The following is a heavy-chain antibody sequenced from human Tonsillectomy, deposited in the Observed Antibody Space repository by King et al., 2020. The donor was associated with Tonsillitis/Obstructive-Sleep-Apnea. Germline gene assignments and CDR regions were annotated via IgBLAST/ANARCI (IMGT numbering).Heavy chain of an antibody. CDR3: AKDIGITVANGEYLQH. CDR2: ISGDGSTT. V-gene: IGHV3-43*02. CDR1: GFTFDDYA. D-gene: IGHD6-19*01. J-gene: IGHJ1*01. Sequence: VQLVESGGGVVQPGGSLRLSCVASGFTFDDYAMHWVRQAPGKGLEWVSLISGDGSTTHYADSVKGRFTISRENSKNSLYLQMNSLRPEDTAFYYCAKDIGITVANGEYLQHWGQGTLVTVSS.